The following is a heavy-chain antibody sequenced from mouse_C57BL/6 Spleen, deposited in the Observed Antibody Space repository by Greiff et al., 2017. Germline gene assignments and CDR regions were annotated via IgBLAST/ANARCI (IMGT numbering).Heavy chain of an antibody. CDR3: AEEGGDVGFAY. CDR2: INPNNGGT. D-gene: IGHD3-3*01. J-gene: IGHJ3*01. Sequence: VQLQQSGPELVKPGASVKISCKASGYTFTDYYMNWVKQSHGKSLEWIGDINPNNGGTSYNQKFKGKATLTVDKSSSTAYMELRSLTSEDSAVYYCAEEGGDVGFAYWGQGTLVTVSA. V-gene: IGHV1-26*01. CDR1: GYTFTDYY.